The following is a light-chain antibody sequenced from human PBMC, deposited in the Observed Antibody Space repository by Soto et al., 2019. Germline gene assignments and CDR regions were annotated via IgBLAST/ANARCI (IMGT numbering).Light chain of an antibody. Sequence: DILMTQSPSTLSASVGDRVTITCRASQSISNYLAWYQQEPGKVPKLLIYAASTLQSGVPSRFSGSGSGTDFTLTISSLQPEDVATYYCQKYNSAPWTFGQGTKVDIK. CDR1: QSISNY. CDR3: QKYNSAPWT. V-gene: IGKV1-27*01. J-gene: IGKJ1*01. CDR2: AAS.